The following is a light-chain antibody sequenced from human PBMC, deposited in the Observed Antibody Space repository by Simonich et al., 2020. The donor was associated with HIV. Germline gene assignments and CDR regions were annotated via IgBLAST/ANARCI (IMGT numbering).Light chain of an antibody. V-gene: IGKV1-5*03. Sequence: DIQMTQSPSTLSASVGDRVTITCRASQSISNWLAWYQQKPGKAPKLLIYKASSLESGVPSRFSGSGSGTQFTLTISSLQPDDFATYYCQQFYSTPQTFGQGTKVEIK. CDR1: QSISNW. J-gene: IGKJ1*01. CDR2: KAS. CDR3: QQFYSTPQT.